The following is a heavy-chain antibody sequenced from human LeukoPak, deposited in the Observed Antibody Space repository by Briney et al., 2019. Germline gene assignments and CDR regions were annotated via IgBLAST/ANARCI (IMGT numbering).Heavy chain of an antibody. CDR1: GFTFSGYW. V-gene: IGHV3-74*01. D-gene: IGHD3-10*01. CDR3: ASQFASGSSY. J-gene: IGHJ4*02. CDR2: INPDGSFA. Sequence: GGSLRLSCVASGFTFSGYWMHWIRHVPGKGLVWVSRINPDGSFASYADSVKGRLTISRDDAKNTLYLQMNSLRAEDTAVYYCASQFASGSSYWGQGTLVTVSS.